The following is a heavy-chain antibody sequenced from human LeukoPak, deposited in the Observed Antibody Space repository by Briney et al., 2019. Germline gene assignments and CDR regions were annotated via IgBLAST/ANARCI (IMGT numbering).Heavy chain of an antibody. CDR1: AYTFTSYD. D-gene: IGHD1-26*01. CDR3: ARASERSGSYEPRGFGY. V-gene: IGHV1-8*03. Sequence: ASVKVSCKAPAYTFTSYDINWVRQATGQGLEWMGWMNPNSGNTGYAQKFQGRVTITRDTSISTAYMELSSLTSEDTAVYYCARASERSGSYEPRGFGYWGQGTLVTVSS. CDR2: MNPNSGNT. J-gene: IGHJ4*02.